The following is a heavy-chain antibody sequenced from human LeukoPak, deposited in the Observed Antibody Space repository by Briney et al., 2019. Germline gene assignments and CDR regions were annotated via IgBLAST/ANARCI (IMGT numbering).Heavy chain of an antibody. CDR3: ARDRRNCGGDCPNFDY. D-gene: IGHD2-21*02. V-gene: IGHV3-74*01. CDR1: GFTFSSYW. J-gene: IGHJ4*02. CDR2: INSDGSST. Sequence: GGSLRLSCAASGFTFSSYWMHWVRQAPGKGLVWVSRINSDGSSTSYADSVKGRFTISRDNAKTTLYLQMNSLRAEDTAVYYCARDRRNCGGDCPNFDYWGQGTLVTVSS.